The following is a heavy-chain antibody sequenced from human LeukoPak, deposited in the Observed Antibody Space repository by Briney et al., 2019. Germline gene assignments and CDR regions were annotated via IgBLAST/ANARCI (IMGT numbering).Heavy chain of an antibody. CDR3: ARDKIEYDSSGYYGVFDY. J-gene: IGHJ4*02. CDR1: GGSISSGGYY. Sequence: SETLSLTCTVSGGSISSGGYYWSWIRQHPGKGLEWIGYIYYSGSTYYNPSLKSRVTISVDTSKNQFSLKLSSVTAADTAVYYCARDKIEYDSSGYYGVFDYWGQGTLVTVSS. V-gene: IGHV4-31*03. CDR2: IYYSGST. D-gene: IGHD3-22*01.